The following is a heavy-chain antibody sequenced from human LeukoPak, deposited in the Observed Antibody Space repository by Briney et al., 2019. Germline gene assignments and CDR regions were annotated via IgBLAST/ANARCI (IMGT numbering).Heavy chain of an antibody. CDR3: AREEGGYFDY. V-gene: IGHV3-20*04. J-gene: IGHJ4*02. D-gene: IGHD3-16*01. Sequence: GGSLRLSCAASGFSFDDYDMSWVRQAPGKGLEWVSGINWNGGSTGYADSVKGRFTISRDNAKNSLYLQMSSLRAEDTALYYCAREEGGYFDYWGQGTLVTVSS. CDR2: INWNGGST. CDR1: GFSFDDYD.